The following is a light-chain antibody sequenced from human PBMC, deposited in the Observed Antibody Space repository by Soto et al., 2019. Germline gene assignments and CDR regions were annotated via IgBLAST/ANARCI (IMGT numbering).Light chain of an antibody. CDR1: QSVRSN. CDR3: QEYDNWPLWT. Sequence: ETVMTQSPATLPVSPGERATLSFRASQSVRSNLAWYQQKPGQAPRLLIYGASTRATGVPARFSGSGSGTEFTLTINSLQSEDFALYYCQEYDNWPLWTFGQGTKVAIK. J-gene: IGKJ1*01. V-gene: IGKV3-15*01. CDR2: GAS.